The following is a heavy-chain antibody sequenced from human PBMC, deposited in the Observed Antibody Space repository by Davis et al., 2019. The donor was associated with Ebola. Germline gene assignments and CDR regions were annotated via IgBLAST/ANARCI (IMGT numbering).Heavy chain of an antibody. J-gene: IGHJ4*02. V-gene: IGHV1-8*02. CDR2: MNPNSGNT. Sequence: ASVKVSCKASGYTFTGYYMHWVRQATGQGLEWMGWMNPNSGNTGYAQKFQGRVTMTRNTSISTAYMEVSSLRSDDTAVYYCARAPTWSEINYYCLDYWGQGTQVTVSS. CDR3: ARAPTWSEINYYCLDY. CDR1: GYTFTGYY. D-gene: IGHD3-22*01.